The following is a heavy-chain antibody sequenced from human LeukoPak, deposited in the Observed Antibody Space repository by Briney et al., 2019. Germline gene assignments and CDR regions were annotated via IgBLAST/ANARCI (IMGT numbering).Heavy chain of an antibody. V-gene: IGHV1-69*05. CDR3: ASNFWSNQPAGYYYYYYYVDV. D-gene: IGHD3-3*01. J-gene: IGHJ6*03. CDR2: IIPIFGTA. CDR1: GGTFSSYA. Sequence: SVKVSCKASGGTFSSYAISWVRQAPGQGLEWMGGIIPIFGTANYAQKFQGRVTTTTDESTSTAYMELSSLRSEDTAVYYCASNFWSNQPAGYYYYYYYVDVWGKGTTVTVSS.